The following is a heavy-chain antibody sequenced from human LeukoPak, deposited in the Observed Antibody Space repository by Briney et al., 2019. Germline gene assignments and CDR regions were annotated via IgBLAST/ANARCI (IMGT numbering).Heavy chain of an antibody. V-gene: IGHV3-21*01. CDR3: AREDRYSGYELGDY. Sequence: GGSLRLSCAASGFTFSSYSMNWVRQAPGKGLEWVSSISSSSSYIYYADSVKGRFTISRDNAKNSLYLQTNSLRAEDTAVYYCAREDRYSGYELGDYWGQGTLVTVSS. CDR1: GFTFSSYS. J-gene: IGHJ4*02. CDR2: ISSSSSYI. D-gene: IGHD5-12*01.